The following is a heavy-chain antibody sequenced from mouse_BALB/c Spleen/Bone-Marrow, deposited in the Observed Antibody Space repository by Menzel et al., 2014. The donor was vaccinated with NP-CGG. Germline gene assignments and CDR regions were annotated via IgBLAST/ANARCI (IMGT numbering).Heavy chain of an antibody. D-gene: IGHD1-1*01. Sequence: EVKVVESRGGLVKPGGSLKLSCAASGFTFSSYAMSWVRQTPEKRLEWVATISSGGSYTYYPDSVKGRFTISRDNAKNTLYLQMSSLRSEDTAMYYCARHITTVVADYWGQGTTLTVSS. CDR3: ARHITTVVADY. V-gene: IGHV5-9-3*01. CDR2: ISSGGSYT. J-gene: IGHJ2*01. CDR1: GFTFSSYA.